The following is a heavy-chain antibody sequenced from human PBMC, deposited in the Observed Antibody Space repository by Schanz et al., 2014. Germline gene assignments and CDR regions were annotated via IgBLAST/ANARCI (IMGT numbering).Heavy chain of an antibody. CDR2: MNESHSTI. D-gene: IGHD3-3*01. J-gene: IGHJ4*02. CDR1: GFTLSNYA. Sequence: PGGSLRLSCAASGFTLSNYAMGWVRQARGKGLEWVSAMNESHSTIYYADSVRGRFTISRDNAKNSVFLQMNSLRAEDTAVYYCVRDSFFAFDYWGQGTLVTVSS. V-gene: IGHV3-23*01. CDR3: VRDSFFAFDY.